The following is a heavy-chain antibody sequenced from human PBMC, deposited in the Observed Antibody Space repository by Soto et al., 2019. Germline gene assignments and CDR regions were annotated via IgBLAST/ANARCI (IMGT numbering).Heavy chain of an antibody. V-gene: IGHV4-59*08. CDR1: GGSVSTSY. J-gene: IGHJ3*01. CDR3: ARLMGVTGTSDAFDL. CDR2: MSYIGNT. Sequence: ETLSLTCTVSGGSVSTSYWSWIRQAPEDGLEWIGYMSYIGNTNHNPSLKSRLTISLDTSKNQFSLKLSSVTAADTAVYYCARLMGVTGTSDAFDLWGHGTMVTVSS. D-gene: IGHD1-7*01.